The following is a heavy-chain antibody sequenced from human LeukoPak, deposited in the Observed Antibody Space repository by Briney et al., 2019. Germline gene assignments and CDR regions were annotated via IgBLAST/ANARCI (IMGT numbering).Heavy chain of an antibody. CDR3: ASPVLDYYDSSGYEGWFDP. CDR1: GGSISSSSYY. Sequence: PSETLSLTCTVSGGSISSSSYYWGWIRQPPGKGLEWIVGIYYSGSTYYNPSLKSRFTISVDTSKNQFSLKLSSVTAADTAVYYCASPVLDYYDSSGYEGWFDPWGQGTLVTVSS. D-gene: IGHD3-22*01. V-gene: IGHV4-39*01. CDR2: IYYSGST. J-gene: IGHJ5*02.